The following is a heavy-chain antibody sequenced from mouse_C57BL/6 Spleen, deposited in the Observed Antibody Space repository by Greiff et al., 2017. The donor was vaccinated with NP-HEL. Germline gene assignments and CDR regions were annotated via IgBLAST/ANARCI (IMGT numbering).Heavy chain of an antibody. CDR1: GFTFSDYY. CDR2: ISNGGGST. J-gene: IGHJ4*01. CDR3: ARPSIYYYAMDY. D-gene: IGHD2-1*01. Sequence: EVQLVESGGGLVQPGGSLKLSCAASGFTFSDYYMYWVRQTPEKRLEWVAYISNGGGSTYYPDTVKGRFTISRDNAKNTLYLQMSRLKSEDTAMYYCARPSIYYYAMDYWGQGTSVTVSS. V-gene: IGHV5-12*01.